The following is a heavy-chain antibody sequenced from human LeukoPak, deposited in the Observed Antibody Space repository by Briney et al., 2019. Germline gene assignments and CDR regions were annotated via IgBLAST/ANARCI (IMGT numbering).Heavy chain of an antibody. CDR1: GFTFSSYG. Sequence: PGGSLRLSCAASGFTFSSYGMHWVRQAPGKGLEWVAVISYDGSNKYYADSVKGRFTISRDNSKNTLYLQMNSLRAEDTAVYYCAKDGLGTVTGDDWYFDLWGRGTLVTVSS. CDR2: ISYDGSNK. V-gene: IGHV3-30*18. CDR3: AKDGLGTVTGDDWYFDL. J-gene: IGHJ2*01. D-gene: IGHD4-17*01.